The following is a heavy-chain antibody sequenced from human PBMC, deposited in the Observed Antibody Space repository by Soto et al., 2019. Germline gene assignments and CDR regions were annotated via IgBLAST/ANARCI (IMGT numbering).Heavy chain of an antibody. D-gene: IGHD3-10*01. CDR3: ARDSDYYSSGSFDY. V-gene: IGHV4-31*03. CDR1: GDSISSSGYY. Sequence: PSETLSLTCSVSGDSISSSGYYWSWIRQRPGKGLEWIGNIYYSGSSYNNPSLKSRVTISVNTSKNQFSLNLRSVTAADTAVYYCARDSDYYSSGSFDYWGQGTLVTVS. J-gene: IGHJ4*02. CDR2: IYYSGSS.